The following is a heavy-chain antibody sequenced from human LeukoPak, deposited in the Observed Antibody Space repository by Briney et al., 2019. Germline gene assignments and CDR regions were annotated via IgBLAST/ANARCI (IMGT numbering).Heavy chain of an antibody. D-gene: IGHD5-18*01. CDR3: ARRGNSNGFLQYCFDY. V-gene: IGHV3-23*01. Sequence: GGSLRLSCAASGFTFSSYGMSWVRQAPGKGLEWVSSISGGGGSTFYADSVKGRFAISRDNSKNTLYLQMNSLRVEDTAICYCARRGNSNGFLQYCFDYWGQGTLVTVSS. J-gene: IGHJ4*02. CDR2: ISGGGGST. CDR1: GFTFSSYG.